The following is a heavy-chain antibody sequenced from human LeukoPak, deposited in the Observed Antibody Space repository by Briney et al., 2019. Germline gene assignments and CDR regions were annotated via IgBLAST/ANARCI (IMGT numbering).Heavy chain of an antibody. V-gene: IGHV4-59*08. CDR3: ARVVDHDYGDYYLDY. J-gene: IGHJ4*02. D-gene: IGHD4-17*01. Sequence: SETLSLTCTVSGGSISNYYWSWIRQPPGKGLEWLGYIYYSGSTNYNPSLKSRVTISVDTSKNQFSLKLSSVTAADTAVYYCARVVDHDYGDYYLDYWGQGTLVTVSS. CDR2: IYYSGST. CDR1: GGSISNYY.